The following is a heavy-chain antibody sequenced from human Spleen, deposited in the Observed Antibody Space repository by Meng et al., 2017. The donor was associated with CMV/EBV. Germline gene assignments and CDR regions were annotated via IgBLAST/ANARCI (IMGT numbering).Heavy chain of an antibody. CDR3: ARSSRPYYYDNYGVGNWFDP. J-gene: IGHJ5*02. V-gene: IGHV1-18*01. CDR2: ISDYNGIT. D-gene: IGHD3-22*01. CDR1: TGYG. Sequence: TGYGINWVRQAAGQRLEWMGWISDYNGITNYAQKLQGRVTITTDTSTTTAYMELRSLRSDDTAVYYCARSSRPYYYDNYGVGNWFDPWGQGTLVTVSS.